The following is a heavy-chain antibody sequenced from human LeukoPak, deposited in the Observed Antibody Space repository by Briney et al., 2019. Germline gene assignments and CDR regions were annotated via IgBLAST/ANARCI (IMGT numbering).Heavy chain of an antibody. CDR2: ISYDGSNK. D-gene: IGHD3-22*01. J-gene: IGHJ3*02. CDR1: GFTFSSYA. CDR3: ARDILGYYDSSGYPDI. V-gene: IGHV3-30*04. Sequence: GGSLRLFCAASGFTFSSYAMHWVRQAPGKGLEWVAVISYDGSNKYYADSVKGRFTISRDNSKNTLYLQMNSLRAEDTAVYYCARDILGYYDSSGYPDIWGQGTMVTVSS.